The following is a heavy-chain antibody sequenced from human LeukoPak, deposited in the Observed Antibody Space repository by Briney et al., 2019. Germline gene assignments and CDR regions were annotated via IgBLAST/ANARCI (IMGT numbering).Heavy chain of an antibody. CDR3: ARGGRRF. CDR2: IGSSGAYI. Sequence: GGSLRLSCAASGFTFSDYTMNWVRQAPGKGLEWVSSIGSSGAYIYYADPVKGRFTISRDNAKNSLYLQMNSLRGEDTAVYYCARGGRRFWGQGTLVTVSS. D-gene: IGHD3-16*01. V-gene: IGHV3-21*06. CDR1: GFTFSDYT. J-gene: IGHJ4*02.